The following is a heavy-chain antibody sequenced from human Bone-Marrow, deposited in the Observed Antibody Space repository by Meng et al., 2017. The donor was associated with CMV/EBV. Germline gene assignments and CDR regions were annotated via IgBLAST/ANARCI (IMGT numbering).Heavy chain of an antibody. CDR1: GYTFTSYG. CDR2: INPSGGST. CDR3: ARDDYVWGSYRRYDY. V-gene: IGHV1-46*01. D-gene: IGHD3-16*02. J-gene: IGHJ4*02. Sequence: ASVKVSCKASGYTFTSYGISWVRQAPGQGLEWMGIINPSGGSTSYAQKFQGRVTMTRDTSTSTVYMELSSLRSEDTAVYYCARDDYVWGSYRRYDYWGQGTLVTVSS.